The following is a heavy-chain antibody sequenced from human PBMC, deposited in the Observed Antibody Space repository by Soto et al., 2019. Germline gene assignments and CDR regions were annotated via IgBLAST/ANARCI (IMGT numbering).Heavy chain of an antibody. CDR1: GGPFSSHT. Sequence: QDQLVQSGAGVKKPGSSLKVSCKAFGGPFSSHTFSWVRQAPGQGLEWMGRIIPSLGTTTYAQKFQGRVTITADESVTTVYMELNSLRTEDTAVYYCARPDFGDYWYFDLWGRGTLVTVSS. D-gene: IGHD4-17*01. CDR2: IIPSLGTT. CDR3: ARPDFGDYWYFDL. J-gene: IGHJ2*01. V-gene: IGHV1-69*08.